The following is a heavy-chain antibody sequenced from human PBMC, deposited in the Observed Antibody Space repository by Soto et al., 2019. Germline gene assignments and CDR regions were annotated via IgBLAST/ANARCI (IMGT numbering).Heavy chain of an antibody. CDR3: VRQPNTPLAGED. CDR2: IYYSGTT. CDR1: GASITSPTFY. D-gene: IGHD6-19*01. J-gene: IGHJ4*02. Sequence: QLLLQESGPGLVKPSETLSLTCTVSGASITSPTFYWGWIRQSPGKGLEWIGSIYYSGTTHYSPSLKSRVTLSIDTSNMQFSLSLASVTAPKTAFYYCVRQPNTPLAGEDWGQGTLVTVSS. V-gene: IGHV4-39*01.